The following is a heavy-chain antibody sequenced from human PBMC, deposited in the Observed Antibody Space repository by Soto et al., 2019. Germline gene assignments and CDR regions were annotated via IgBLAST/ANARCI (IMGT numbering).Heavy chain of an antibody. CDR3: IGSSTPAIGSPSYYYYGMDV. V-gene: IGHV3-73*01. CDR1: GFTFSGSA. D-gene: IGHD2-2*01. J-gene: IGHJ6*02. CDR2: IRSKANSYAT. Sequence: GESLKISCAASGFTFSGSAMHWVRQASGKGLEWVGRIRSKANSYATAYAASVKGRFTISRDDSKNTAYLQMNSLKTEDTTVYYCIGSSTPAIGSPSYYYYGMDVWGQGTTVPVSS.